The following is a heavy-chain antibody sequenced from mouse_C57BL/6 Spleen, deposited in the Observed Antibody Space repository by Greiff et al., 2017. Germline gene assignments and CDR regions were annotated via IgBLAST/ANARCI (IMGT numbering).Heavy chain of an antibody. Sequence: QVHVKQSGAELVRPGTSVKVSCKASGYAFTNYLIEWVKQRPGQGLEWIGVINPGSGGTNYNEKFKGKATLTADKSSSTAYMQLSSLTSEDSAVYFCARSYGYDGYFDVWGTGTTVTVSS. V-gene: IGHV1-54*01. CDR1: GYAFTNYL. D-gene: IGHD2-2*01. CDR3: ARSYGYDGYFDV. J-gene: IGHJ1*03. CDR2: INPGSGGT.